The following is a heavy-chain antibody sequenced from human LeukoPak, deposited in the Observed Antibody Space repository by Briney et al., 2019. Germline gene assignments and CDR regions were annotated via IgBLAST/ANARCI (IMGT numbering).Heavy chain of an antibody. D-gene: IGHD2-2*01. CDR2: ISAYNGNT. J-gene: IGHJ4*02. V-gene: IGHV1-18*01. Sequence: ASVKVSCKASGYTFTSYGISWVRQAPGQGLEWMGWISAYNGNTNYAQKLQGRVTMTTDTSTTTAYMELRSPRSDDTAVYYCARGYCSSTSCYAVDYWGQGTLVTVSS. CDR3: ARGYCSSTSCYAVDY. CDR1: GYTFTSYG.